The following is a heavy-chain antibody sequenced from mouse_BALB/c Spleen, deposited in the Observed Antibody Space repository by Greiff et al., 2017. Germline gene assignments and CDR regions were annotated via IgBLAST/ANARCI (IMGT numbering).Heavy chain of an antibody. Sequence: VMLVESGPGLVAPSQSLSITCTVSGFSLTSYGVHWVRQPPGKGLEWLGVIWAGGSTNYNSALMSRLSISKDNSKSQVFLKMNSLQTDYTAMYYCARDLYDYGFYYYAMDDWGQGTSVTVSS. D-gene: IGHD2-4*01. CDR3: ARDLYDYGFYYYAMDD. CDR2: IWAGGST. J-gene: IGHJ4*01. V-gene: IGHV2-9*02. CDR1: GFSLTSYG.